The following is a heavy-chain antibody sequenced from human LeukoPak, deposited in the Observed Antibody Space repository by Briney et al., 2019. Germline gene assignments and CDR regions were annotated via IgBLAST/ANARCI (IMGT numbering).Heavy chain of an antibody. D-gene: IGHD1-14*01. V-gene: IGHV4-34*01. Sequence: SETLSLTCAVYGGSFSGYYWSWIRQPPGKGLEWIGEINHSGSTNYNPSLRSRVTMSVDTSKNQFSLKLSSMTAADTAVYSCFTGSEFYYDSWGQGTLVTVSS. J-gene: IGHJ4*02. CDR2: INHSGST. CDR1: GGSFSGYY. CDR3: FTGSEFYYDS.